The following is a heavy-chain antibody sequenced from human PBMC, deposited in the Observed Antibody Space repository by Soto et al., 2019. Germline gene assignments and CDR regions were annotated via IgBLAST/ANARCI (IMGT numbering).Heavy chain of an antibody. CDR1: GGSISSGGYY. CDR2: IYYSGST. Sequence: SETLSLTCTVSGGSISSGGYYWSWIRQHPGKGLEWIGYIYYSGSTYYNPSLKSRVTISVDTSKNQFSLKLSSVTAADTAVYYCARAQDLYDYVWGSYRYTESYFDYWGQGTLVTVSS. V-gene: IGHV4-31*03. D-gene: IGHD3-16*02. CDR3: ARAQDLYDYVWGSYRYTESYFDY. J-gene: IGHJ4*02.